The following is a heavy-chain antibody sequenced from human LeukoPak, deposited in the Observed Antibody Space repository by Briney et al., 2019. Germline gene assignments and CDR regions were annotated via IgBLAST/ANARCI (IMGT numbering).Heavy chain of an antibody. V-gene: IGHV1-18*01. Sequence: ASVKVSRKASGYTFTSYGISWVRQAPGQGLEWMGWISAYNGNTNYAQKLQGRVTMTTDTSTSTAYMELRSLRSDDTGAYYCARDSSSSWYTPLGYYYYYYMDVWGKGTTVTVSS. D-gene: IGHD6-13*01. J-gene: IGHJ6*03. CDR2: ISAYNGNT. CDR3: ARDSSSSWYTPLGYYYYYYMDV. CDR1: GYTFTSYG.